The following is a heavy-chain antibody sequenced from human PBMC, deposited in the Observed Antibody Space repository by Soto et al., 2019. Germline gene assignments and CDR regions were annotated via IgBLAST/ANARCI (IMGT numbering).Heavy chain of an antibody. V-gene: IGHV1-69*01. CDR2: IIPIVGTT. J-gene: IGHJ4*02. CDR3: ARSGYNYGPFDY. Sequence: QVQEVQSGAEVKKPGSSVKVSCKTPGGTFSSSAFSWVRQAPGQGLEWMGGIIPIVGTTDYAPKCQGRVTITANESTSTAYMDLSSLTSDDTAVYFCARSGYNYGPFDYWGQGTLVIVSS. D-gene: IGHD5-18*01. CDR1: GGTFSSSA.